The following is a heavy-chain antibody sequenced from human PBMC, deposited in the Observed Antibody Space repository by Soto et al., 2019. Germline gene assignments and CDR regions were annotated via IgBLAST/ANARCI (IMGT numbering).Heavy chain of an antibody. Sequence: GGSLRLSCASSVFTFSSYAMNWVRQTQEKGLEWVSSISSTSSYTHYSDSVKGRFTISRDNANNSLFLQMNSLRAEDTATYYCARDLALAGKYWGQGVLVIVSS. V-gene: IGHV3-21*01. J-gene: IGHJ4*02. CDR3: ARDLALAGKY. D-gene: IGHD6-19*01. CDR2: ISSTSSYT. CDR1: VFTFSSYA.